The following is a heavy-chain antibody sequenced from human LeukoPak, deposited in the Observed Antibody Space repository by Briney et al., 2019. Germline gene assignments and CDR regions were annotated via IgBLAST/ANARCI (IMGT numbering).Heavy chain of an antibody. Sequence: SVKVSCKASGGTFSSYAISWGRQAPGQGLEWMGGISPIFGTANYAQKFQGRVTITTDESTSTAYMELSSLRSEDTAVYYCARERIEARRADAFDIWGQGTMVTVSS. CDR3: ARERIEARRADAFDI. J-gene: IGHJ3*02. CDR2: ISPIFGTA. V-gene: IGHV1-69*05. D-gene: IGHD6-6*01. CDR1: GGTFSSYA.